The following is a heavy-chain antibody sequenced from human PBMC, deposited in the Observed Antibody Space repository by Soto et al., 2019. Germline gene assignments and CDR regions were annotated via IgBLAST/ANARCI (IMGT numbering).Heavy chain of an antibody. CDR3: AKDTYYHDSSGYYVFDY. V-gene: IGHV3-30*18. J-gene: IGHJ4*02. CDR1: GFSFSSYG. D-gene: IGHD3-22*01. Sequence: SLRLSCAASGFSFSSYGMHWVRQTPGKGPEWVAGISYDGSNKYYVDSMKGRLTISRDNSKNTLDLQMNSLRAEDTAVYYCAKDTYYHDSSGYYVFDYWGPGTLVTVSS. CDR2: ISYDGSNK.